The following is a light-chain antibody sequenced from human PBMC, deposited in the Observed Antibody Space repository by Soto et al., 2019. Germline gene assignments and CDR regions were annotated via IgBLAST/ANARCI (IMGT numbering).Light chain of an antibody. V-gene: IGLV3-21*02. Sequence: SSELTEPPSSSVAPGQTAKITCGGEKIGSKIVHWYKQRPGQAPVAVVFDATDRPSGIPDRISASRSGDTATLTISRVDAGYESDYYCQVWASTAEFFVFGSGTKVNV. CDR1: KIGSKI. J-gene: IGLJ1*01. CDR2: DAT. CDR3: QVWASTAEFFV.